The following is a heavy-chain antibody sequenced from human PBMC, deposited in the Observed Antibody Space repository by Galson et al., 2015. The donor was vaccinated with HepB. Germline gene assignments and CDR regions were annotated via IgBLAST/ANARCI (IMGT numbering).Heavy chain of an antibody. V-gene: IGHV3-21*01. CDR3: ALNIAVAGTSFSAGYDY. J-gene: IGHJ4*02. CDR1: GFTFSNYN. Sequence: SLRLSCAASGFTFSNYNMNWVRQAPGKGLEWVSSFTSSSSQIFYADSVKGRFTISRDNAKNSLYLQMNSLRAEDTAVYYCALNIAVAGTSFSAGYDYWGQGTLVTVSS. CDR2: FTSSSSQI. D-gene: IGHD6-19*01.